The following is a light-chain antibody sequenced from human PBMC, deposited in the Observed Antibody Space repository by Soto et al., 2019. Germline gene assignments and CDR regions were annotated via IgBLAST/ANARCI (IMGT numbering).Light chain of an antibody. J-gene: IGKJ4*01. V-gene: IGKV4-1*01. CDR3: QQYYRSPR. CDR1: QSVLYSSNTINY. CDR2: WAS. Sequence: DIVMTQSPDSLAVSLGERATINCKSSQSVLYSSNTINYLAWYQQKPGQPPKLLIYWASTRESGVPDRFSGSGSGKDLTLTISSLQAEDVAVYYCQQYYRSPRFGGGTKVEIK.